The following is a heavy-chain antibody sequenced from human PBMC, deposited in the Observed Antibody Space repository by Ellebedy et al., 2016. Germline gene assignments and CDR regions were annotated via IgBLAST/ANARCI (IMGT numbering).Heavy chain of an antibody. CDR2: ISGSGAVT. J-gene: IGHJ3*02. Sequence: GGSLRLSXEGSGFSFRMYDMNWVRQAPGKGLEWVAGISGSGAVTHYADSVMGRFTISREKSKNMLSLEMNGLRADDTALYYCAKGYFSRAYCGGDCYLDAPFDIWGQGTVVTVSS. CDR1: GFSFRMYD. CDR3: AKGYFSRAYCGGDCYLDAPFDI. V-gene: IGHV3-23*01. D-gene: IGHD2-21*01.